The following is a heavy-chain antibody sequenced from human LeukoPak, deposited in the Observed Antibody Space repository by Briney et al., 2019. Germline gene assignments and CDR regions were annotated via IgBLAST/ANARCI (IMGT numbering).Heavy chain of an antibody. Sequence: PSETLSLTCAVYGGSFSGYYWSWIRQPPGKGLEWIGEINHSGSTNYNPSLKSRVTISVDTSKNQFSLKLSSVTAADTAVYYCARDRIFGVVRYYYYYGMDVWGQGTTVTVSS. CDR3: ARDRIFGVVRYYYYYGMDV. J-gene: IGHJ6*02. CDR2: INHSGST. V-gene: IGHV4-34*01. D-gene: IGHD3-3*01. CDR1: GGSFSGYY.